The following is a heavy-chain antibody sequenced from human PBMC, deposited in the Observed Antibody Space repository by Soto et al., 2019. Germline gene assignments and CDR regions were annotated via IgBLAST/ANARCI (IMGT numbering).Heavy chain of an antibody. V-gene: IGHV3-30-3*01. CDR2: ISYDGSNK. J-gene: IGHJ4*02. CDR3: AREGRHSGYDTFDY. Sequence: QVQLVESGGGVVQPGRSLRLSCAASGFTFSSYAMHWVRQAPGKGLEWVAVISYDGSNKYYADSVKGRFIISRDNSKNTLYLQMNSLRAEDTAVYYCAREGRHSGYDTFDYWGQGTLVTVSS. D-gene: IGHD5-12*01. CDR1: GFTFSSYA.